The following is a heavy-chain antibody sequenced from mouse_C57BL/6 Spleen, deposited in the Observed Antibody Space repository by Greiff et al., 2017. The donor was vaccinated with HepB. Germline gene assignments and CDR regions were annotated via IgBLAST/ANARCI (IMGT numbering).Heavy chain of an antibody. D-gene: IGHD1-1*01. V-gene: IGHV1-85*01. CDR2: IYPRDGST. Sequence: VKLQESGPELVKPGASVKLSCKASGYTFTSYDINWVKQRPGQGLGWIGWIYPRDGSTKYNEKFKGKATLTVDTSSSTAYMELHSLTSEDSAVYFCAREGPRGSSYGYVDVWGTGTTVTVSS. CDR3: AREGPRGSSYGYVDV. CDR1: GYTFTSYD. J-gene: IGHJ1*03.